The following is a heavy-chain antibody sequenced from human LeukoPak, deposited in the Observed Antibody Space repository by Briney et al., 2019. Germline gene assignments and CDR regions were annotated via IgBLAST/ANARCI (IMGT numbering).Heavy chain of an antibody. D-gene: IGHD6-13*01. CDR2: MNPNNGKT. CDR3: ARGSIAAAPHH. CDR1: GYTFTNYD. Sequence: ASVTVSCKASGYTFTNYDINWVRQATGQGLEWMGWMNPNNGKTGYAQKFQGRVTMTRDTSISTAYMELSRLRSDDTAVHYCARGSIAAAPHHWGQGTLVTVSS. V-gene: IGHV1-8*01. J-gene: IGHJ5*02.